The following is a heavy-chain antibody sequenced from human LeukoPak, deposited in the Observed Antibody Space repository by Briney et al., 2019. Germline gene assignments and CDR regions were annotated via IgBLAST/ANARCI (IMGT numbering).Heavy chain of an antibody. V-gene: IGHV4-34*01. D-gene: IGHD6-13*01. CDR1: GGSFSDYY. Sequence: PSETLSLTCAVYGGSFSDYYWSWIRQPPGKGLEWIGEVNHGGSTNYNPSLKSRVTLSVDTSKNQFSLKLTSVTAADAAVYYCARDGYSTPDVWVQGTMVTVSS. CDR3: ARDGYSTPDV. CDR2: VNHGGST. J-gene: IGHJ6*02.